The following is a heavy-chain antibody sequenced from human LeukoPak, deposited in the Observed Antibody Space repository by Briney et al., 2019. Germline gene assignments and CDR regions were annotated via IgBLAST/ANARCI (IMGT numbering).Heavy chain of an antibody. D-gene: IGHD2-15*01. CDR3: ARDYFSRAALLGYFDL. V-gene: IGHV3-30-3*01. J-gene: IGHJ2*01. CDR2: ISYDGSNK. CDR1: GFTFSSYA. Sequence: GGSLRLSCAASGFTFSSYAIHWVRQAPGKGLEWVTLISYDGSNKYYADSVKGRFTISRDNSKNTLYLQMNSLRPEDTAVYYCARDYFSRAALLGYFDLWGRGTLVTVSS.